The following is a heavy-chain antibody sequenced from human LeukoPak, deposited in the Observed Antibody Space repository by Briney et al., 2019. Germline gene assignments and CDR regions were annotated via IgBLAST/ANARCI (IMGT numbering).Heavy chain of an antibody. CDR1: GFTFRSYA. J-gene: IGHJ4*02. CDR2: IWFDGSNE. D-gene: IGHD6-19*01. CDR3: ARDQYSSGWSHPGDY. Sequence: PGGSLRLSCVASGFTFRSYAMHWVRQAPGKGLEWVAVIWFDGSNEHYADSMKGRVTISRDNSKSTLYLQMYTLRAEDTAVYYCARDQYSSGWSHPGDYWGQGTLVTVSS. V-gene: IGHV3-33*01.